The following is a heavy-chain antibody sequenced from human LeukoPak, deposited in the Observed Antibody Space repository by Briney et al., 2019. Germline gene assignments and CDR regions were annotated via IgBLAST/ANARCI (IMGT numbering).Heavy chain of an antibody. J-gene: IGHJ3*02. D-gene: IGHD2-21*01. CDR3: ARDPYDFNDAFDI. V-gene: IGHV1-69*13. Sequence: PVKVSCKASGGTFSIYHINWVRQAPGQGLEWMGGIIPIFGTAKYAQKFQDRVTITADESRSEAYMELSSLRSEDTAVYYCARDPYDFNDAFDIWGQGTMVTVSS. CDR1: GGTFSIYH. CDR2: IIPIFGTA.